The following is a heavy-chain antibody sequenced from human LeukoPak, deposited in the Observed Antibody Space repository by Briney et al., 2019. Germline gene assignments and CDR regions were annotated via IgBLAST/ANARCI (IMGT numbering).Heavy chain of an antibody. D-gene: IGHD6-19*01. V-gene: IGHV3-11*01. Sequence: PGGSLRLSCAASGFTFSDYYMSWIRQAPGKGLEWISYISGSGTTVYYAESVKGRFTISRDNAKNSVYLQMNSLRVEDTAVYYCARDSSGWYRWFDPWGQGTLVTVSS. CDR1: GFTFSDYY. CDR2: ISGSGTTV. CDR3: ARDSSGWYRWFDP. J-gene: IGHJ5*02.